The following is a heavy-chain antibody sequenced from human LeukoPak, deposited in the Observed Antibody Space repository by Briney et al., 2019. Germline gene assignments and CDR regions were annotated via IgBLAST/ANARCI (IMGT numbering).Heavy chain of an antibody. Sequence: ASVKVSCKASGYTFTSYGISWVRQATGQGHEWMGWISAYNGNTNYAQKLQGRVTMTTDTSTSTAYMELSRLRSDDTAVYYCARDRERWLQSPLDYWGQGTLVTVSS. CDR1: GYTFTSYG. J-gene: IGHJ4*02. D-gene: IGHD5-24*01. CDR2: ISAYNGNT. V-gene: IGHV1-18*01. CDR3: ARDRERWLQSPLDY.